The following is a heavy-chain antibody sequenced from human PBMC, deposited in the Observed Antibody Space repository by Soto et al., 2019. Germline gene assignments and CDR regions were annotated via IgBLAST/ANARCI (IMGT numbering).Heavy chain of an antibody. CDR2: ISGSGGST. CDR3: AKDRGSYRDYYYYGMDV. CDR1: GFTFSSYA. V-gene: IGHV3-23*01. D-gene: IGHD1-26*01. Sequence: GSLRLSCAASGFTFSSYAMVWVRQAPGKGLEWVSAISGSGGSTYYADSVKGRFTISRDNSKNTLYLQMNSLRAEDTAVYYCAKDRGSYRDYYYYGMDVWGQGTTVTVSS. J-gene: IGHJ6*02.